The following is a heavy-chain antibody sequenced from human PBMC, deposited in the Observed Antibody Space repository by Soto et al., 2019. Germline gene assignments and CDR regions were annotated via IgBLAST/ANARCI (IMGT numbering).Heavy chain of an antibody. CDR2: IYHSGST. J-gene: IGHJ5*02. CDR3: ARHRNDDGGNSDFDP. V-gene: IGHV4-4*02. D-gene: IGHD4-17*01. Sequence: SETLSLTCAVSGGSISSSNWWSWVRQPPGKGLEWIGEIYHSGSTNYNPSLKSRVTISVDKSKNQFSLKLSSVTAADTAVYYCARHRNDDGGNSDFDPWGQGTLVTVSS. CDR1: GGSISSSNW.